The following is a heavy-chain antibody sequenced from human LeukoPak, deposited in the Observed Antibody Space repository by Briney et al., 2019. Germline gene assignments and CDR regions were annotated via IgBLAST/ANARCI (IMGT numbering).Heavy chain of an antibody. V-gene: IGHV4-34*01. J-gene: IGHJ4*02. D-gene: IGHD2-15*01. Sequence: SETLSLTCAVYRGSFSGHYWSWIRQPPGKGLEWVGEINDSGNTTYNPSLKSRVTISLDTSNNQFTLQLKSVTAADTAMYYCASRLGYCSGGSCYPNDYWGQGTLVTVSS. CDR2: INDSGNT. CDR3: ASRLGYCSGGSCYPNDY. CDR1: RGSFSGHY.